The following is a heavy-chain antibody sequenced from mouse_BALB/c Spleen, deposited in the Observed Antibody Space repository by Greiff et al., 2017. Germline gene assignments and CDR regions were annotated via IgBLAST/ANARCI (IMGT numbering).Heavy chain of an antibody. D-gene: IGHD2-3*01. CDR2: ISSGGSYT. V-gene: IGHV5-6*01. J-gene: IGHJ3*01. CDR1: GFTFSSYG. CDR3: AIYDGHHGGFAY. Sequence: EVKVVESGGDLVKPGGSLKLSCAASGFTFSSYGMSWVRQTPDKRLEWVATISSGGSYTYYPDSVKGRFTISRDNAKNTLYLQMSSLKSEDTAMYYCAIYDGHHGGFAYWGQGTLVTVSA.